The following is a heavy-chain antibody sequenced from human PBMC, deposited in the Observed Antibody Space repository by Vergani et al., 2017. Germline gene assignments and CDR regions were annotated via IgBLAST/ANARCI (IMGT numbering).Heavy chain of an antibody. CDR2: ISFDGTNE. D-gene: IGHD2-2*02. CDR3: VRDRGLCAGGRCYTEAWDY. V-gene: IGHV3-30-3*01. CDR1: GFALIRHA. J-gene: IGHJ4*02. Sequence: QVQLVESGEGVVQPGTPWSFSWLVFGFALIRHARSWVRRAPGKGVEWVVGISFDGTNEYYPDLVKGRFTISRDIAKNTLYLQVRSLRLEDTGVYHCVRDRGLCAGGRCYTEAWDYWGQGTPVTVSS.